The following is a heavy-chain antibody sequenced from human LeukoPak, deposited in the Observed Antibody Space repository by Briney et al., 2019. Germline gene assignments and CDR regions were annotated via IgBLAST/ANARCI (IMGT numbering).Heavy chain of an antibody. V-gene: IGHV1-8*03. Sequence: GASVKVSCKASGYTFTSYDINWVRQATGQGLEWMGWMNPNSGNTGYAQKFQGRVTITRNTSISTAYMELSSLRSEDTAVYYCARGRWRTGDAFDIWGQGTMATVSS. CDR2: MNPNSGNT. J-gene: IGHJ3*02. CDR3: ARGRWRTGDAFDI. CDR1: GYTFTSYD. D-gene: IGHD4-23*01.